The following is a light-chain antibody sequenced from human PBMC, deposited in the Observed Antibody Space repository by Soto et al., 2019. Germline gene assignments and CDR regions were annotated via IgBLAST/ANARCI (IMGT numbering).Light chain of an antibody. J-gene: IGKJ2*01. CDR1: QSITGY. V-gene: IGKV1-39*01. CDR2: AAS. CDR3: QQSQNIPYT. Sequence: DIQMTQSPSSLSASVGDRVMITCRASQSITGYLNWYQQKPGKAPKLLIYAASNLQSGVPSRFSGSGSGTDFTLTISSLQPEDFATYFCQQSQNIPYTFSQGTKLEIK.